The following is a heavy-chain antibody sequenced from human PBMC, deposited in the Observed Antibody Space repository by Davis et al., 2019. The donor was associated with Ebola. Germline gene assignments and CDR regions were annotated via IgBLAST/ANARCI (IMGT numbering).Heavy chain of an antibody. V-gene: IGHV3-49*04. CDR3: TRALTVAGIPDYFDY. Sequence: GESLKISCTASGFTFGDYAMSWVRQAPGKGLEWVGFIRSKAYGGTTEYAASVKGRFTISRDDSKSIAYLQMNSLKTEDTAVYYCTRALTVAGIPDYFDYWGQGTLVTVS. CDR2: IRSKAYGGTT. J-gene: IGHJ4*02. D-gene: IGHD6-19*01. CDR1: GFTFGDYA.